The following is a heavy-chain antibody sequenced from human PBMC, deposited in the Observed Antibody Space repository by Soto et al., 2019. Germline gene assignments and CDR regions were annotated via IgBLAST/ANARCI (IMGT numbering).Heavy chain of an antibody. CDR1: GFTFSSYA. CDR3: AKNPAPPNYYDSSGYYLDY. J-gene: IGHJ4*02. D-gene: IGHD3-22*01. Sequence: PGGSLRLSCAASGFTFSSYAMSWVRQAPGKGLEWVSAISGSGGSTYYADSVKGRFTISRDNSKNTLYLQMNSLRAEDTAVYYCAKNPAPPNYYDSSGYYLDYWGQGTLVTVSS. V-gene: IGHV3-23*01. CDR2: ISGSGGST.